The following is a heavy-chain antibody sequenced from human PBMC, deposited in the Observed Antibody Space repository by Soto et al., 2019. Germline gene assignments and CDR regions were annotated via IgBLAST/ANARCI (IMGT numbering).Heavy chain of an antibody. J-gene: IGHJ4*02. V-gene: IGHV4-38-2*01. D-gene: IGHD6-6*01. CDR3: ARGEQLVRGGFDY. Sequence: SETLSLTCAVSGYSISSGYYWGWIRQPPGKGLEWIGSIYHSGSTYYNPSLKGRVTISVDTSKNQFSLKLSSVTAADTAVYYCARGEQLVRGGFDYWGQGTLVTVSS. CDR1: GYSISSGYY. CDR2: IYHSGST.